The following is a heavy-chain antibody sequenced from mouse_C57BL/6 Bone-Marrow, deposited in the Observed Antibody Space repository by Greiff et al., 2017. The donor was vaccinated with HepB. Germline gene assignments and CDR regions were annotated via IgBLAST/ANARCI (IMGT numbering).Heavy chain of an antibody. J-gene: IGHJ2*01. CDR3: ARDYYYGSSGNFFDY. V-gene: IGHV1-72*01. Sequence: QVQLKQPGAELVKPGASVKLSCKASGYTFTSYWMHWVKQRPGRGLEWIGRIDPNSGGTKYNEKFKSKATLTVDKPSSTAYMQLSSLTSEDSAVYYCARDYYYGSSGNFFDYWGQGTTLTVSS. CDR2: IDPNSGGT. CDR1: GYTFTSYW. D-gene: IGHD1-1*01.